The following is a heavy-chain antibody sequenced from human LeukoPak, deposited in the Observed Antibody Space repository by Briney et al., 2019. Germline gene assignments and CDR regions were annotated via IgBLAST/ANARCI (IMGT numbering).Heavy chain of an antibody. CDR1: GGSISSSSYY. V-gene: IGHV4-39*07. J-gene: IGHJ6*03. D-gene: IGHD3-9*01. CDR2: IYYSGST. Sequence: SETLSLTCTVSGGSISSSSYYWGWIRQPPGKGLEWIGSIYYSGSTYYNPSLKSRVTISVDTSKNQFSLKLSSVTAADTAVYYCRLDDILTGYYLNYYYYYMDVWGKGTTVTVSS. CDR3: RLDDILTGYYLNYYYYYMDV.